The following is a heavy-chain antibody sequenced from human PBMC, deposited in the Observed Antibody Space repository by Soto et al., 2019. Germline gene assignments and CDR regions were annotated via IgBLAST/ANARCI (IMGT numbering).Heavy chain of an antibody. Sequence: ASVKVSCKASGYTFTSDDIYWARQATGQKLGWMGGTNPNTGNSAYAQKFQGRVTVTSDTSINTVHMELSSLRSADTAVYYCARRAETNGWNGFGADKYYFDFWGQGTLVTVSS. CDR3: ARRAETNGWNGFGADKYYFDF. CDR1: GYTFTSDD. CDR2: TNPNTGNS. D-gene: IGHD1-1*01. J-gene: IGHJ4*02. V-gene: IGHV1-8*01.